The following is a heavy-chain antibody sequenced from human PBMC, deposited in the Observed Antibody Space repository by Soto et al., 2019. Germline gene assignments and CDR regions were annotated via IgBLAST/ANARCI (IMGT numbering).Heavy chain of an antibody. Sequence: QVQLVQSGAEVKKPGSSVKVSCKASGGTFSSYTISWVRQAPGQGLEWMGRIIPSLGIANYAQKFQGTVTITADKSTSTAYMELSGLRSEDTDVPYCASRSSGSLPIDYWGQGTLVTVSS. J-gene: IGHJ4*02. V-gene: IGHV1-69*02. CDR1: GGTFSSYT. D-gene: IGHD1-26*01. CDR2: IIPSLGIA. CDR3: ASRSSGSLPIDY.